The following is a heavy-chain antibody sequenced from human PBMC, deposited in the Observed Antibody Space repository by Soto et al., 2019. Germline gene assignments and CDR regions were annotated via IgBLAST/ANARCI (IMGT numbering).Heavy chain of an antibody. CDR3: ARLDSPLHDFWSGYSNWFDP. J-gene: IGHJ5*02. V-gene: IGHV3-21*01. CDR1: GFTFSSYS. D-gene: IGHD3-3*01. Sequence: PGGSLRLSCAASGFTFSSYSMNWVRQAPGKGLEWVSSISSSSSYIYYADSVKGRFTISRDNAKNSLYLQMNSLRAEDTAVYYCARLDSPLHDFWSGYSNWFDPWGQGTLVTVSS. CDR2: ISSSSSYI.